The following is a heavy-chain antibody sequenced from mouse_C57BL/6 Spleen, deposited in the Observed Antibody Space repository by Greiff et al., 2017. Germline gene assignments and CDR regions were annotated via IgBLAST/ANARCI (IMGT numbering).Heavy chain of an antibody. CDR2: IDPSDSEI. D-gene: IGHD1-1*01. Sequence: QVQLQQPGAELVRPGSSVKLSCKASGYTFTSYWMHWVKQRPIQGLEWIGNIDPSDSEIHYNQKFKDKAPLTVDKATSTASMHLSSLTSEDSAFYYCARTTTVVAPVDYWGQGTTLTVSS. J-gene: IGHJ2*01. CDR3: ARTTTVVAPVDY. CDR1: GYTFTSYW. V-gene: IGHV1-52*01.